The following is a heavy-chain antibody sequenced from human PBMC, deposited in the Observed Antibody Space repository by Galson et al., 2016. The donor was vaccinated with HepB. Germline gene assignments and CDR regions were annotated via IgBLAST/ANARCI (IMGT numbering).Heavy chain of an antibody. CDR2: IDWEDDK. Sequence: PALVKPTQTLTLTCTFSGFSLSTSGMCVSWIRQPPGKALERLAFIDWEDDKYYNISLRTRLTISKDTSKNQVVLTMTDMAPGDTARYYCARINRHGYNNYYFDYWGQGTLVSVAS. CDR1: GFSLSTSGMC. D-gene: IGHD5-24*01. J-gene: IGHJ4*02. CDR3: ARINRHGYNNYYFDY. V-gene: IGHV2-70*01.